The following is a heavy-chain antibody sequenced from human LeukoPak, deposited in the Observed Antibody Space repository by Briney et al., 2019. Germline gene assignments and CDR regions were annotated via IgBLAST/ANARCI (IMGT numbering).Heavy chain of an antibody. V-gene: IGHV3-30*03. CDR1: GFTFSSYG. CDR3: VRDHHRRLYDSQARDTFDI. J-gene: IGHJ3*02. CDR2: ISYDGSNK. D-gene: IGHD3-22*01. Sequence: GRSLKLSCAASGFTFSSYGMHWVRQAPGKGLEWVAVISYDGSNKYSADSVKGRFTISRDNSKNTLDLQMNSLRAEDTAVYYCVRDHHRRLYDSQARDTFDIWGQGTMVTVSS.